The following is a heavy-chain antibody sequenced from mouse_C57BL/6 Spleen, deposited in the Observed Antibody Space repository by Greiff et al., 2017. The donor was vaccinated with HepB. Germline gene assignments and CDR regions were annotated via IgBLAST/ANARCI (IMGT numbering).Heavy chain of an antibody. CDR3: ARDLLSVAYFDY. D-gene: IGHD2-1*01. J-gene: IGHJ2*01. CDR1: GFTFSSYA. CDR2: ISDGGSYT. Sequence: EVKLMESGGGLVKPGGSLKLSCAASGFTFSSYAMSWVRQTPEKRLEWVATISDGGSYTYYPDNVKGRFTISRDNAKNNLYLQLSHLKSEDTAMYDCARDLLSVAYFDYWGQGTTLTVSS. V-gene: IGHV5-4*01.